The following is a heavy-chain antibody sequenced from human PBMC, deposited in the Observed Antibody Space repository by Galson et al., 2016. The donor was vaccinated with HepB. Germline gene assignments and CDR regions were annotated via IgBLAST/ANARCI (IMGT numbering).Heavy chain of an antibody. J-gene: IGHJ6*03. Sequence: SVKVSCKASGYTFTTYGISWVRQAPGQGLEWVGWISAYNGNTNHAQKLQGRVTMTTDTSTSTAYMELRSLRSDDTAVYYCARVIRNFDFWSTYYYYMDVWGKGTTVTVSS. CDR3: ARVIRNFDFWSTYYYYMDV. V-gene: IGHV1-18*04. CDR1: GYTFTTYG. CDR2: ISAYNGNT. D-gene: IGHD3-3*01.